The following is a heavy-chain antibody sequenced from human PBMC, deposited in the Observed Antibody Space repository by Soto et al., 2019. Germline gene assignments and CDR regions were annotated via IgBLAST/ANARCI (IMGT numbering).Heavy chain of an antibody. V-gene: IGHV1-18*01. CDR2: ISAYNGNT. CDR3: ARGGTPVDY. CDR1: GYTFTNFG. D-gene: IGHD3-16*01. Sequence: QVQLVQSGAEVKKPGASVKVSCKASGYTFTNFGISWVRQAPGQGLEWMGWISAYNGNTNYAQKFQGRVTMTTDTSTSTAYREVRSLRCHDTAVYYGARGGTPVDYWGQVTLVTAS. J-gene: IGHJ4*02.